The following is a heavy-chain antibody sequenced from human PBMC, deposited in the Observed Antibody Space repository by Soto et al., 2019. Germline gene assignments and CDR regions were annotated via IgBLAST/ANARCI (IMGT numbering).Heavy chain of an antibody. CDR3: ARRLGYCSGGSCYSPPYFDY. CDR2: IYYSGST. J-gene: IGHJ4*02. CDR1: GGSISSSSYY. Sequence: SETLSLTCTVSGGSISSSSYYWGWIRQPPGKGLEWIGSIYYSGSTYYNPSLKSRVTISVDTSKNQFSLKLSSVTAADTAVYYCARRLGYCSGGSCYSPPYFDYWGQGTLVTVS. D-gene: IGHD2-15*01. V-gene: IGHV4-39*01.